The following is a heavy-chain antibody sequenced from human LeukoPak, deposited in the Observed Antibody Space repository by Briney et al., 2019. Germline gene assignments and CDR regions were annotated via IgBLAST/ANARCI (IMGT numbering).Heavy chain of an antibody. J-gene: IGHJ5*02. V-gene: IGHV1-2*02. CDR3: ATDSSSSNWFDP. D-gene: IGHD6-13*01. CDR2: INPNSGGT. Sequence: GASVKVSCKASGYTFTGYYMHWVRQAPGKGLELMGWINPNSGGTNYAQKFQGRVTMTRDTSISTAYMELSRLRSDDTAVYYCATDSSSSNWFDPWGQGTLVTVSS. CDR1: GYTFTGYY.